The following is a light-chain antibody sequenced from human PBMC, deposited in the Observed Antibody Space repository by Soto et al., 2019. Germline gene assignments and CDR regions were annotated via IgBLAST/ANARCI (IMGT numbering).Light chain of an antibody. J-gene: IGKJ2*01. Sequence: IQMTQSPSSLSASVGDRVNITCRASQGIANHLAWYQQQPGKVPRLLIDAASTLQSGVPSRFSGSGSKREFTLTISRLQAEDVAVYYCHQYYSVPQTFGQGTNLDIK. CDR3: HQYYSVPQT. CDR2: AAS. V-gene: IGKV1-27*01. CDR1: QGIANH.